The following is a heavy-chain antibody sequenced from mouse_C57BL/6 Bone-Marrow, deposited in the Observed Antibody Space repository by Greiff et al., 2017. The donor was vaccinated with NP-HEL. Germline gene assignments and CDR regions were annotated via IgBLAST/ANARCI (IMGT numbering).Heavy chain of an antibody. CDR1: GFNIKDYY. Sequence: VQLQQPGAELVRPGASVKLSCTASGFNIKDYYMHWVKQRPEQGLEWIGRIDPEDGDTEYAPKFQGKATMTADTSSNTAYLQLSSLTSDDTAVYYCTIRRYYGSSFFDYWGQGTTLTVSS. CDR2: IDPEDGDT. D-gene: IGHD1-1*01. J-gene: IGHJ2*01. CDR3: TIRRYYGSSFFDY. V-gene: IGHV14-1*01.